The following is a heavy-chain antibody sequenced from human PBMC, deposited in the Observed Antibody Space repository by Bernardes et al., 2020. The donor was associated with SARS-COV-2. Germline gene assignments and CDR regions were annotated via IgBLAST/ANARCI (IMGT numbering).Heavy chain of an antibody. CDR3: ARFSAYSTSEIDH. J-gene: IGHJ4*02. CDR2: IWYDGSNR. CDR1: GFMFSSYG. D-gene: IGHD6-13*01. Sequence: GGSLRLSRAVSGFMFSSYGMHWVRQAPGKGLEWVAMIWYDGSNRYYGDSVKGRFTISRDNSKNTLYLQMNSLRAEDTAVYFCARFSAYSTSEIDHWGQGTLVTVSS. V-gene: IGHV3-33*01.